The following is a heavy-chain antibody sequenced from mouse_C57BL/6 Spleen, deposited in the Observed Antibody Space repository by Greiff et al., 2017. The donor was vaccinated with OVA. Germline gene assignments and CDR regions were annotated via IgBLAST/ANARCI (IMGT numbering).Heavy chain of an antibody. Sequence: QVQLQQPGAELVRPGTSVKLSCKASGYTFTSYWMHWVKQRPGQGLEWIGVIDPSDSYTNSNQKFKGKATLTVDTSSSTAYMQLSSLTSEDSAVNYCASWGYYYYAMDYWGQGTSVTVSS. D-gene: IGHD2-3*01. V-gene: IGHV1-59*01. CDR1: GYTFTSYW. CDR3: ASWGYYYYAMDY. CDR2: IDPSDSYT. J-gene: IGHJ4*01.